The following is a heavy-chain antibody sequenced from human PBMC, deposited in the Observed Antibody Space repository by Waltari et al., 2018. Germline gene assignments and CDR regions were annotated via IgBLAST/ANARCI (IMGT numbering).Heavy chain of an antibody. J-gene: IGHJ4*02. CDR1: GGSVSSSAW. Sequence: QLQLQESGPGLVKPSGTLSPTCDVSGGSVSSSAWWSWVRQSPGKGLEGIGKVHGSGKSYYNPSFASRVTVSLETSTNQFSLKVTSATAADTAVYYCARDRGRGLYFDSWGQGTLVTVSP. CDR3: ARDRGRGLYFDS. CDR2: VHGSGKS. V-gene: IGHV4-4*02. D-gene: IGHD2-15*01.